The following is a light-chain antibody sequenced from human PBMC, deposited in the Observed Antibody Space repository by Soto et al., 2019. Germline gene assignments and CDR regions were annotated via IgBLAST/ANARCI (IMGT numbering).Light chain of an antibody. Sequence: QSALTQPASVSGSPGQSITISCTGTSSDVGAYGYVSWYQQHPGKAPKLMIYEVSYRPSGVSNRFSGSKSGNAASLTISGLQAEHQADYYCSSYTTSSTVVFGGGTKLTVL. CDR2: EVS. CDR1: SSDVGAYGY. J-gene: IGLJ2*01. V-gene: IGLV2-14*01. CDR3: SSYTTSSTVV.